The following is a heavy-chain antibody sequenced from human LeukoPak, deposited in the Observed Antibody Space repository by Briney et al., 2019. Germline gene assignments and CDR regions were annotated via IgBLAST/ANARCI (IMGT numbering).Heavy chain of an antibody. CDR2: LNWNGDNT. J-gene: IGHJ4*02. CDR3: AREEGPYFDC. V-gene: IGHV3-20*04. Sequence: PGGSLRLSCAASGFTFHDHGMSGVRQVPGKGVEWVSALNWNGDNTGYADSVKGRFTISRDNAKKSLYLQMNSLTAEDTAYYYCAREEGPYFDCWGQGTLVTVSS. CDR1: GFTFHDHG.